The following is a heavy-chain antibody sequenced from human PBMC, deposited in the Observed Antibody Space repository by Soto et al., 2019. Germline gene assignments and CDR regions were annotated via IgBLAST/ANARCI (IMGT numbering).Heavy chain of an antibody. D-gene: IGHD2-2*01. CDR3: VPLCRYCSTTTPS. CDR1: GFTFSIYD. Sequence: EVQLLETGGGLVQPGGSLRLSCAASGFTFSIYDMSWVRQAARKGLEWVSAISGNGGDYTYYADSVKGRFTISRDNSKNTLYLQMNSLRAEDTAVYYCVPLCRYCSTTTPSWGQGTLVTVSS. V-gene: IGHV3-23*01. CDR2: ISGNGGDYT. J-gene: IGHJ4*02.